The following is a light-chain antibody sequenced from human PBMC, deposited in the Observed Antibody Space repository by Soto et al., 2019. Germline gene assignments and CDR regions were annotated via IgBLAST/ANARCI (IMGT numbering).Light chain of an antibody. Sequence: EIVMTKSPATLSVSPGERATLSCRASQSVSSNLAWYQQKPGQAPRLLIYGASNRATGIPARFSGSGSGTDFTLTISSLEPEDFAVYYCQQRSNLPWTFGQGTKV. CDR3: QQRSNLPWT. CDR2: GAS. J-gene: IGKJ1*01. CDR1: QSVSSN. V-gene: IGKV3-11*01.